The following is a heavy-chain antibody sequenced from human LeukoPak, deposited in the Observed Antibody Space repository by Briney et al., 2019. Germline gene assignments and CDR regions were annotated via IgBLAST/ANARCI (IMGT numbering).Heavy chain of an antibody. CDR2: ISGSSSYI. J-gene: IGHJ4*02. Sequence: GGSLRLSCAASGFTFSTYTMNWVRQAPGKGLEWVSSISGSSSYIYYADSVKGRFTISRDNSKNTLYLQMNSLRAEDTAVYYCARGPSGYHNTGGQGTLVTVSS. CDR1: GFTFSTYT. CDR3: ARGPSGYHNT. D-gene: IGHD5-12*01. V-gene: IGHV3-21*01.